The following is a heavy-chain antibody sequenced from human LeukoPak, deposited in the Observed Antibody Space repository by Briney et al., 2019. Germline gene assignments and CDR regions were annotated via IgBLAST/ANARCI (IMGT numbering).Heavy chain of an antibody. V-gene: IGHV4-61*02. CDR1: GGSISSGSYY. CDR2: IYTSWRT. Sequence: SQTLSLTCTVSGGSISSGSYYWSWIRQPAGKGLEWIGRIYTSWRTNYNPSLKSRVTISVDTSNNQFSLKLSSVTAADTAVYYCAREQGGFSYYYDSSGYYLWGQGTLVTVSS. J-gene: IGHJ5*02. CDR3: AREQGGFSYYYDSSGYYL. D-gene: IGHD3-22*01.